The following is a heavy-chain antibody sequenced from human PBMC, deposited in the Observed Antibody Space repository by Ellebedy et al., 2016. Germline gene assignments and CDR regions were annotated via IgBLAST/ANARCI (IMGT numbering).Heavy chain of an antibody. CDR3: ARRSREEFVGHLDY. J-gene: IGHJ4*02. CDR1: GGSLSGYY. V-gene: IGHV4-34*01. CDR2: INHSGDT. Sequence: SETLSLTXRVYGGSLSGYYWGWIRQPPGKGLEWIGDINHSGDTNYNPSLKSRVAISVDTFRNQFSLRVTSTTAADTAMYYCARRSREEFVGHLDYWGQGDLVTVSS. D-gene: IGHD3-10*01.